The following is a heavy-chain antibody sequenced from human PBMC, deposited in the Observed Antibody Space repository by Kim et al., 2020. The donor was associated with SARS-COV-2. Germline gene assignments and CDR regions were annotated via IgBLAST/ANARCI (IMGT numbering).Heavy chain of an antibody. CDR2: ISAYNGNT. D-gene: IGHD6-6*01. V-gene: IGHV1-18*01. J-gene: IGHJ5*02. Sequence: ASVKVSCKASGYTFTSYGISWVRQAPGQGLEWMGWISAYNGNTNYAQKLQGRVTMTTDTSTSTAYMELRSLRSDDTAVYYCARDHRYSSSYKNWFDPWGQGTLVTVSS. CDR1: GYTFTSYG. CDR3: ARDHRYSSSYKNWFDP.